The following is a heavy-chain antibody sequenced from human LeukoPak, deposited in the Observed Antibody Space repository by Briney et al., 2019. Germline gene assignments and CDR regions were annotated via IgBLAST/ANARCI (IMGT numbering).Heavy chain of an antibody. CDR3: ARVVTVISYYNMDV. D-gene: IGHD2-21*01. V-gene: IGHV4-4*07. CDR1: GGSITNDH. CDR2: IFSSGDT. Sequence: SETLSLTCTVFGGSITNDHWSWIRQPAGKGLEWIGRIFSSGDTNYNPSLKSRVTMSVDTSKNQFSLRLSSVTAADTAVYYCARVVTVISYYNMDVWGKGTTVIVSS. J-gene: IGHJ6*03.